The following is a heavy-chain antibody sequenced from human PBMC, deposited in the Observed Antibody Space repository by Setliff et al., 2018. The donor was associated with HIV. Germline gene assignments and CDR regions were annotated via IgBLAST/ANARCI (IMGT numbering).Heavy chain of an antibody. CDR1: GYTFTSYA. Sequence: GASVKVSCKASGYTFTSYAMHWVRQAPGQRLEWMGWINAGNGNTKYSQKFQGRVTITRDTSASKAYMELSSLRSEDTAVYYCASIDCGGDCYSYNYYAMDVWGQGTTVTVSS. D-gene: IGHD2-21*02. CDR3: ASIDCGGDCYSYNYYAMDV. V-gene: IGHV1-3*01. CDR2: INAGNGNT. J-gene: IGHJ6*02.